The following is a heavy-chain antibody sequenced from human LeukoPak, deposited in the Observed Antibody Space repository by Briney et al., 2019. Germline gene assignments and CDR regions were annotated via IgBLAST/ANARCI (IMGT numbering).Heavy chain of an antibody. V-gene: IGHV4-61*01. CDR3: ARELAYYYDSSGYRDAFDI. J-gene: IGHJ3*02. Sequence: PSDTQSLLCSVSVGLDNRGRLLWPWIRKPPGKGLQWLGYFYYSGRPRYNRYVNSRVSISVDTSKNQFSLTMTTETAADTAVYYCARELAYYYDSSGYRDAFDIWGQGTMVTVSS. CDR2: FYYSGRP. D-gene: IGHD3-22*01. CDR1: VGLDNRGRLL.